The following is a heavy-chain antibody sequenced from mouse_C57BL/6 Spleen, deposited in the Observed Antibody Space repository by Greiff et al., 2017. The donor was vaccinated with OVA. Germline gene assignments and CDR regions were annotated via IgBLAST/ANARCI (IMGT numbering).Heavy chain of an antibody. CDR1: GYTFTSYW. V-gene: IGHV1-61*01. Sequence: QVQLQQSGAELVRPGSSVKLSCKASGYTFTSYWMDWVKQRPGQGLEWIGNIYPSDSETHYNQKFKDKATLTVDKSSSTAYMQLSSLTSEDSAVEVYARGCYCGSSLTFYYAMDYWGQGTSVTVSS. D-gene: IGHD1-1*01. CDR2: IYPSDSET. CDR3: ARGCYCGSSLTFYYAMDY. J-gene: IGHJ4*01.